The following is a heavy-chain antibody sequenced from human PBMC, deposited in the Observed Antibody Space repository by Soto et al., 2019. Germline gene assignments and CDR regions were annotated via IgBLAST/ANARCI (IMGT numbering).Heavy chain of an antibody. D-gene: IGHD6-13*01. CDR2: MNPNSGNT. J-gene: IGHJ6*02. CDR1: GYTFTSYD. CDR3: ARTDHGYSSSWYQADYGMDV. Sequence: ASVKVSCKASGYTFTSYDINWVRQATGQGLEWMGWMNPNSGNTGYAQKFQGRVTMTRNTSISTAYMELSSLRSEDTAVYYCARTDHGYSSSWYQADYGMDVWGQGTTVTVSS. V-gene: IGHV1-8*01.